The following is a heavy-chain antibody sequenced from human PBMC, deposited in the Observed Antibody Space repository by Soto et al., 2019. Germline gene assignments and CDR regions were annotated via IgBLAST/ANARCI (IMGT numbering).Heavy chain of an antibody. CDR1: GFTFNTYG. D-gene: IGHD3-16*01. J-gene: IGHJ6*01. CDR2: ISYDGNNK. Sequence: QVQLVESGGGVVQPGRSLRLSCAASGFTFNTYGMHWVRQAPGKGLECVAVISYDGNNKHYADSVKGRFTISRDNSANTLYLQMNSLRPDDSAVYYCARDTFGGSLWYICDMDVWGQGTTVAVSS. V-gene: IGHV3-30*03. CDR3: ARDTFGGSLWYICDMDV.